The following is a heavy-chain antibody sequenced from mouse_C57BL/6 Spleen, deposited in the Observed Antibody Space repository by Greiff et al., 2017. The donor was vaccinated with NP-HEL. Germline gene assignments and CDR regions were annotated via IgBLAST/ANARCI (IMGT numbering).Heavy chain of an antibody. CDR1: GYTFTSYW. J-gene: IGHJ2*01. CDR3: ARGGDITTVVFDY. CDR2: INPGNGGT. Sequence: QVQLQQSGTELVKPGASVKLSCKASGYTFTSYWMHWVKQRPGQGLEWIGNINPGNGGTNYNEKFKSKATLTVAKSSSTAYMQLSSLTSEDAAVYYCARGGDITTVVFDYWGQGTTLTVSS. D-gene: IGHD1-1*01. V-gene: IGHV1-53*01.